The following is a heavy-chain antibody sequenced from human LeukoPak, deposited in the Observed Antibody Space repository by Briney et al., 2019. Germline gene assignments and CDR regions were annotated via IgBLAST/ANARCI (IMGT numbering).Heavy chain of an antibody. J-gene: IGHJ6*04. CDR1: GFTFSSYA. CDR3: AKDLWFGEPTDGMDV. CDR2: ISGSGGST. V-gene: IGHV3-23*01. Sequence: GGSLRLSCAAPGFTFSSYAMSWVRQAPGKGLEWVSAISGSGGSTYYADSVKGRFTISRDNSKNTLYLQMNSLRAEDTAVYYCAKDLWFGEPTDGMDVWGKGTTVTVSS. D-gene: IGHD3-10*01.